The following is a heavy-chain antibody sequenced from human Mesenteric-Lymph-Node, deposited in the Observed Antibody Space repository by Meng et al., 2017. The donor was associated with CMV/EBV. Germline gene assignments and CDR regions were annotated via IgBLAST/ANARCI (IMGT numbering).Heavy chain of an antibody. Sequence: SETLSLTCTVSGGSISTYYWSWIRQPPGKGLEWFGYIYHSGSTNYNPSLKSRVTISVDTSKNQFSLKLSSVTAADTAVYYCARDFANYWYFDLWGRGTLVTVSS. CDR3: ARDFANYWYFDL. CDR2: IYHSGST. V-gene: IGHV4-59*01. CDR1: GGSISTYY. D-gene: IGHD3-3*01. J-gene: IGHJ2*01.